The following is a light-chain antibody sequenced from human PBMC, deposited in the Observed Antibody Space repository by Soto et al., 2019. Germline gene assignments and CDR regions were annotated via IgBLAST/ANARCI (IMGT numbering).Light chain of an antibody. CDR2: GAS. V-gene: IGKV3-20*01. CDR1: QSVSSSY. CDR3: QPDGNSLT. J-gene: IGKJ3*01. Sequence: ESVLTQSPGTLSLSPGERATLSCRASQSVSSSYLAWYQQKSGQAPRLLIYGASSGDTGIPYRVSGSLSGTDFTPTTTRLEPENFPVSYCQPDGNSLTFGAATKVDIK.